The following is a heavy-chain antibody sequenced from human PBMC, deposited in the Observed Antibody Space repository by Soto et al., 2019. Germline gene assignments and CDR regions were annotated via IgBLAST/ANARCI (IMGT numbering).Heavy chain of an antibody. CDR2: IKSKTDGGTT. V-gene: IGHV3-15*07. J-gene: IGHJ3*02. CDR3: EFQLWYVTWIQLWSDPDAFDI. Sequence: PGGSLRLSCAASGFTFSNAWMNWVRQAPGKGLEWVGRIKSKTDGGTTDYAAPVKGRFTISRDDSKNTLYLQMNSLKTEGTAVYYCEFQLWYVTWIQLWSDPDAFDIWGQGTMVTVSS. D-gene: IGHD5-18*01. CDR1: GFTFSNAW.